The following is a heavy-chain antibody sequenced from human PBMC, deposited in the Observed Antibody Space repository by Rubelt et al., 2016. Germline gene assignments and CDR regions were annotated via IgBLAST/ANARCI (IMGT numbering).Heavy chain of an antibody. V-gene: IGHV1-2*02. J-gene: IGHJ4*02. CDR3: ARGLYSSSWYDY. CDR1: GGTFSSYA. Sequence: QVQLVQSGAEVKKPGSSVKVSCKASGGTFSSYAISWVRQAPGQGLEWMGGINPNSGGTNFVKKFQGRVTMTRDTSISTAYMELSRLRSDDTAVYYCARGLYSSSWYDYWGQGTLVTVSS. D-gene: IGHD6-13*01. CDR2: INPNSGGT.